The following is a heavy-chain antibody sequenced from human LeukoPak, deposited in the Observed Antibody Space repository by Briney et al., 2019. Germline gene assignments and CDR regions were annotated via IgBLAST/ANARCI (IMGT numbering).Heavy chain of an antibody. CDR3: AKVPMVRGVMENFDY. D-gene: IGHD3-10*01. V-gene: IGHV3-23*01. J-gene: IGHJ4*02. Sequence: GGSLRLSCAASGFTFSNYAMSWVRQAPGKGLEWVSAISGSGGSTYYADSVKGRFTISRDNSKNTLYLQMNSLRAEDTAVYYCAKVPMVRGVMENFDYWGQGTLVTVSS. CDR2: ISGSGGST. CDR1: GFTFSNYA.